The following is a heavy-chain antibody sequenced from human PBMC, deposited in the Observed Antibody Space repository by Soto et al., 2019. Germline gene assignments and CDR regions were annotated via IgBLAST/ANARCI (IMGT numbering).Heavy chain of an antibody. D-gene: IGHD5-18*01. CDR2: IYPGDSDT. V-gene: IGHV5-51*01. J-gene: IGHJ6*02. CDR1: GYSFTSYW. CDR3: ARLDGAAMVSYYYYGMDV. Sequence: GESLKISCKGSGYSFTSYWIGWVRQMPGKGLEWMGIIYPGDSDTGYSPSFQGQVTISADKSISTAYLQWSSLKASDTAMYYCARLDGAAMVSYYYYGMDVWGQGTTVTVSS.